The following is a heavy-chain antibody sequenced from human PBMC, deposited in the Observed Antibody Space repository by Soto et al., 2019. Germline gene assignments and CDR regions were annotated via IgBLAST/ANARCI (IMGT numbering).Heavy chain of an antibody. D-gene: IGHD3-22*01. J-gene: IGHJ4*02. Sequence: GGSLRLSCAASGFTFSSYAMSWVRQAPGKGLEWVSAISGSGGSTYYADSVKGRFTISRDNSKNSLFLQMTDLRVEDTAVYYCAKDAGDYESSGYYYFDYWGQGTVVTVSS. CDR3: AKDAGDYESSGYYYFDY. CDR1: GFTFSSYA. V-gene: IGHV3-23*01. CDR2: ISGSGGST.